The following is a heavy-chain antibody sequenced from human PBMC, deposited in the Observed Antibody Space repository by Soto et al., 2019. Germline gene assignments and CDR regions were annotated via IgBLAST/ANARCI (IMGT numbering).Heavy chain of an antibody. J-gene: IGHJ4*02. V-gene: IGHV4-39*01. CDR2: IYFNGNT. Sequence: PSETLSLTCNVSGVSISDTSHYWGWIRQPPGKGLEWIGTIYFNGNTFYNPSLKSRLTISVDTSKNQISLRLTSVTAADTAVYYCARQGSYWGRGTLVTVSS. CDR3: ARQGSY. CDR1: GVSISDTSHY.